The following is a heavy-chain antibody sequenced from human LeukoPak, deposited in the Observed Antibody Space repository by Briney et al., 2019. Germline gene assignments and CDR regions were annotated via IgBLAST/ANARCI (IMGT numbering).Heavy chain of an antibody. D-gene: IGHD3-10*01. V-gene: IGHV3-30*02. CDR3: AKDRGYYFDY. CDR2: IRYDESSK. CDR1: GFTFSSSG. J-gene: IGHJ4*02. Sequence: GGSLRLSCAASGFTFSSSGMHWVRQAPGKGLEWVTFIRYDESSKYYADSVKGRFTISRDNSKSTLYLQMNSLRAEDTAVYYCAKDRGYYFDYWGQGTLVTVSS.